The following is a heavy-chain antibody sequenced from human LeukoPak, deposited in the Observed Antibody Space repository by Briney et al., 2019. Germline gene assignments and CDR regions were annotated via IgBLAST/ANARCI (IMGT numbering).Heavy chain of an antibody. CDR2: IYYSGST. CDR3: ARHWRAAAGNWFDP. J-gene: IGHJ5*02. D-gene: IGHD6-13*01. CDR1: GGSISSGSYY. Sequence: KSSETLSLTCTVSGGSISSGSYYWGWIRQPPGKGLEWIGSIYYSGSTYYNPSLKSRVTISVDTSKNQFSLKLSSVTAADTAVYYCARHWRAAAGNWFDPWGQGTLVTVSS. V-gene: IGHV4-39*01.